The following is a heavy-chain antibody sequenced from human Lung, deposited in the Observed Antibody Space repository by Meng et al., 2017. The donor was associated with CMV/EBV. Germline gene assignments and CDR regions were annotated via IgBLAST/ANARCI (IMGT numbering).Heavy chain of an antibody. CDR3: ARVWANGEGWFDP. Sequence: GAGPGLGKVSVTLSLSWLGSGGSIRISSHYWGWSGQPPGKGLEWIGNIYYSGLTSYNPSLKSRVTISVDTSKNQFSLKLSFVTAADTAVFYCARVWANGEGWFDPWGQGTLVTVSS. CDR1: GGSIRISSHY. V-gene: IGHV4-39*07. J-gene: IGHJ5*02. D-gene: IGHD2-8*01. CDR2: IYYSGLT.